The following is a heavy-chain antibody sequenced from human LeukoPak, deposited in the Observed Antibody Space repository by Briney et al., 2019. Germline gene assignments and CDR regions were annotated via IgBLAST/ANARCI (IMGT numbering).Heavy chain of an antibody. CDR1: GGSINDYY. Sequence: SETLSLTCTVSGGSINDYYWMWIRQSPGRGLEWIGYIHSNGGTRYNPSLKSRFIISIDTSENRFSLGLTSVSAADAAVYYCARETPAAGYFDNWGQGIPVTVSS. V-gene: IGHV4-59*01. D-gene: IGHD6-13*01. CDR2: IHSNGGT. J-gene: IGHJ4*02. CDR3: ARETPAAGYFDN.